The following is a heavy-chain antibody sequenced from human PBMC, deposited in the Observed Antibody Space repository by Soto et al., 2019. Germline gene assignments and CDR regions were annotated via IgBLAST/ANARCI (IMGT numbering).Heavy chain of an antibody. V-gene: IGHV1-8*01. J-gene: IGHJ4*02. CDR1: GYTFTSYD. CDR2: MNPNSGNT. CDR3: ARGMWRRSALVGY. D-gene: IGHD2-21*01. Sequence: SVKVSSEASGYTFTSYDINWVRQATGQGLEWMGWMNPNSGNTGYAQKFQGRVTMTRNTSISTAYMELSSLRSEDTAVYYCARGMWRRSALVGYWGQGTLVTVS.